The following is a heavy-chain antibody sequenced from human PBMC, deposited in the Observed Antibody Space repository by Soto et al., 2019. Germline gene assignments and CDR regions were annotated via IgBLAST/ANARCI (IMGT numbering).Heavy chain of an antibody. CDR2: INHSGST. CDR1: GGSFSGYY. D-gene: IGHD6-13*01. J-gene: IGHJ4*02. Sequence: SETLSLTCAVYGGSFSGYYWSWIRQPPGKGLEWIGEINHSGSTNYNPSLKSRVTISVDTSKNQFSLKLSSVTAADTAVYYCERLRSSSWAFDYWGQGTLVTVSS. CDR3: ERLRSSSWAFDY. V-gene: IGHV4-34*01.